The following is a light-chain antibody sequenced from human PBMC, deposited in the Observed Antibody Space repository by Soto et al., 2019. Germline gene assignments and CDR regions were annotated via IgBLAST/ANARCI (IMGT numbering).Light chain of an antibody. CDR2: AAS. CDR3: QHSYSTPYT. V-gene: IGKV1-39*01. Sequence: DIQMTQSPSSLSASVGDRVTITCRASQSISSYLNWYQQNPGKAPKLLIYAASSLQSGVPSRFSGSGSETDFTLTISSLQPEDFATYYYQHSYSTPYTVGQGTKLEIK. CDR1: QSISSY. J-gene: IGKJ2*01.